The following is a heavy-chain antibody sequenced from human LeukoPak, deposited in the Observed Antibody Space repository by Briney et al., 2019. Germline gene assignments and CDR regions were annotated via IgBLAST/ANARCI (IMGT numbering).Heavy chain of an antibody. CDR1: GGSISSSNSD. J-gene: IGHJ4*02. CDR3: ASHSSLATVDFDF. V-gene: IGHV4-39*01. CDR2: IYYTGST. D-gene: IGHD4-23*01. Sequence: SETLSLTCTVSGGSISSSNSDWGWIRQPPGRGLEWIGSIYYTGSTFYNPSLKSRGPIAVDTSKQKFSLNPSPGTAADPALYYCASHSSLATVDFDFWGQGTLVTVSS.